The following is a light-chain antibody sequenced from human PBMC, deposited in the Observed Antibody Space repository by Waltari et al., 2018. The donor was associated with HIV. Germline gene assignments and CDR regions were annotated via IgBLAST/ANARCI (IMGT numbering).Light chain of an antibody. V-gene: IGLV2-11*01. J-gene: IGLJ2*01. CDR3: CSYAGSYGVV. CDR1: SSDGGGYNY. CDR2: DVS. Sequence: QSALTQPRSVSGSPGQSVTISCTGTSSDGGGYNYVPWYQQHPSKAPKPMIYDVSKRPSGVPDRFSGSKSGNTASLTISGLQAEDEADYYCCSYAGSYGVVFGGGTKLTVL.